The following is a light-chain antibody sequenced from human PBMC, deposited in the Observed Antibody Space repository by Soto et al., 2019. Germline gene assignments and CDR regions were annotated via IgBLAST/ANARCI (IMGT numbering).Light chain of an antibody. CDR2: EVT. J-gene: IGLJ1*01. CDR1: SGDIGGYDY. V-gene: IGLV2-8*01. Sequence: QSALTQPPSASGSPGQSVTISCTGTSGDIGGYDYVSWYQQHPGKAPKLMIYEVTKRPLGVPDRFSGYKSGNTASLTVSGLQAEDEADYYGSSYAGSNNPYVFGTGTKVTVL. CDR3: SSYAGSNNPYV.